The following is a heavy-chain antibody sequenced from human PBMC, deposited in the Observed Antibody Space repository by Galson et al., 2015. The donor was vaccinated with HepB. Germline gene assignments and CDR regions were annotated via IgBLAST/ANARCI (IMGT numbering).Heavy chain of an antibody. J-gene: IGHJ5*02. V-gene: IGHV3-43*01. D-gene: IGHD3-16*01. Sequence: SLRLSCAASGFTFDDYTMHWVRQAPGKGLEWVSLISWDGGSTYYADSVKGRFTISRDNSKNSLYLQMNSLRTEDTALYYCARWGAFDPWGQGTLVTVSS. CDR3: ARWGAFDP. CDR2: ISWDGGST. CDR1: GFTFDDYT.